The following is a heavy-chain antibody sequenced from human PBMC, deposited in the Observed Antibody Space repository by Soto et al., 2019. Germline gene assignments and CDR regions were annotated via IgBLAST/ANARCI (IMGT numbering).Heavy chain of an antibody. V-gene: IGHV4-39*01. CDR3: TRRVRSTGLLDY. J-gene: IGHJ4*02. CDR2: VYYTGST. Sequence: PSETLSLTCTVSGNYISGTSSFWAWLRQPPGKNLEWIGSVYYTGSTYYNSSLKSRVSISIDTSKNQFSLSLNSVTAADTAVYYCTRRVRSTGLLDYWGQGALVTVSS. CDR1: GNYISGTSSF. D-gene: IGHD4-4*01.